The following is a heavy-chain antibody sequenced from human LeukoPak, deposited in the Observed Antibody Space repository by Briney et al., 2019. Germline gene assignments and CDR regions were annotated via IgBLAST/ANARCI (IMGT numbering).Heavy chain of an antibody. V-gene: IGHV3-48*04. CDR2: ISSSSSTI. CDR3: ARDPGGGSY. D-gene: IGHD1-26*01. J-gene: IGHJ4*02. CDR1: GFTFSSYS. Sequence: PGGSLRLSCAASGFTFSSYSMNWVRQAPGKGLEWVSYISSSSSTIYYADSVKGRFTISRDNAKNSLYLQMNSLRAEDTAVYYCARDPGGGSYWGQGTLVTVSS.